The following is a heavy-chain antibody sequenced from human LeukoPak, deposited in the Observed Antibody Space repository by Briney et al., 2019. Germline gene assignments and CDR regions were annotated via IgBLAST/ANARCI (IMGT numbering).Heavy chain of an antibody. CDR3: ARIKMVRGAVNWFDP. D-gene: IGHD3-10*01. J-gene: IGHJ5*02. Sequence: GGSLKISFKGSGSSFTSYWIGWGRPMPGKGVGWMGIIYPGDSDTRYSPSFQGQVTISADKSISTAYLQWSSLKASDTAMYYCARIKMVRGAVNWFDPWGQGTLVTVSS. V-gene: IGHV5-51*01. CDR2: IYPGDSDT. CDR1: GSSFTSYW.